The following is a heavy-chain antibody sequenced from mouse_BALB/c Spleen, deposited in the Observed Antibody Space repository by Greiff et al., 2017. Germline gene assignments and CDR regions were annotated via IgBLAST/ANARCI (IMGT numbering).Heavy chain of an antibody. Sequence: EVHLVESGGGLVQPGGSLKLSCAASGFTFSSYGMSWVRQTPDKRLELVATINSNGGSTYYPDSVKGRFTISRDNAKNTLYLQMSSLKSEDTAMYYCARDDGYYYYFDYWGQGTTLTVSS. J-gene: IGHJ2*01. CDR2: INSNGGST. D-gene: IGHD2-3*01. V-gene: IGHV5-6-3*01. CDR1: GFTFSSYG. CDR3: ARDDGYYYYFDY.